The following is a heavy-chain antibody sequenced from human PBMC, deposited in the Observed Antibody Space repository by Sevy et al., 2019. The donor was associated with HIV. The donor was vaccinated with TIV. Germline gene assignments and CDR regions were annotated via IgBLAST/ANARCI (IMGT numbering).Heavy chain of an antibody. Sequence: ASMKVSCKASGYIFTDYYIHWVRQAPGQGLEWMAWINSDSGVTNYAQKFQGEVTVTRDTSLSTAYLELTRLKSNDTAIYYCARLTTQPTSDHYGMDVWGQGTTVTVSS. J-gene: IGHJ6*02. D-gene: IGHD4-17*01. CDR2: INSDSGVT. CDR1: GYIFTDYY. CDR3: ARLTTQPTSDHYGMDV. V-gene: IGHV1-2*02.